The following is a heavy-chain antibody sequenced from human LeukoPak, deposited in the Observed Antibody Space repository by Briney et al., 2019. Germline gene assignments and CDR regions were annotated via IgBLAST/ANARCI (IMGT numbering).Heavy chain of an antibody. V-gene: IGHV4-30-2*01. Sequence: SETLSLTCTVSGGSISSGGYYWSWIRQPPGKGLEWIGYIYHSGSTYYNPSLKSRVTISVDRSKNQFSLKLSSVTAADTAVYYCARARSRARWWFGELEDAFDIWGQGTMVTVSS. CDR2: IYHSGST. J-gene: IGHJ3*02. CDR3: ARARSRARWWFGELEDAFDI. CDR1: GGSISSGGYY. D-gene: IGHD3-10*01.